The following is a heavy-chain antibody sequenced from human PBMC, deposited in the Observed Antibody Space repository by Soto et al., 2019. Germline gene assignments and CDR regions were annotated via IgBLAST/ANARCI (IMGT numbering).Heavy chain of an antibody. J-gene: IGHJ4*02. D-gene: IGHD3-22*01. Sequence: GGSLRLSCAASGFTFSSYGMHWVRQAPGKGLEWVAVISYDGSNKYYADSVKGRFTISRDNSKNTLYLQMNSLRAEDTAVYYCAKIYDSSGYYHHPYWGQGTLVTVSS. V-gene: IGHV3-30*18. CDR2: ISYDGSNK. CDR3: AKIYDSSGYYHHPY. CDR1: GFTFSSYG.